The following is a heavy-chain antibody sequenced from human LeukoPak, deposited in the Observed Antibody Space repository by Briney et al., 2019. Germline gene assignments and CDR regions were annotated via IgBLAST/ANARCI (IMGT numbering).Heavy chain of an antibody. D-gene: IGHD4-17*01. CDR2: IYHSGST. J-gene: IGHJ4*02. CDR1: GYSISSGYY. V-gene: IGHV4-38-2*02. Sequence: SETLSHTCTVSGYSISSGYYWGWIRQPPGKGLEWIGSIYHSGSTYYNPSLKSRVTISVDTSKNQFSLKLSSVTAADTAVYYCARVVGTVTTYFDYWGQGTLVTVSS. CDR3: ARVVGTVTTYFDY.